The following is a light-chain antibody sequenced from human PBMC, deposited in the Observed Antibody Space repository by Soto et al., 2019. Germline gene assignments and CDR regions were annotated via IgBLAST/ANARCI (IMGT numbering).Light chain of an antibody. V-gene: IGKV4-1*01. CDR3: HQSYSAPPT. Sequence: DIVMTQSPDSLTVSLGERATINCKSSQSVSHSSDSKSYLAWYQQKPGQAPKLLIYWASTRESGVPDRFSAGGSCTDFTLTISSLQAEDVAVYYCHQSYSAPPTFGQGTKVEI. CDR2: WAS. CDR1: QSVSHSSDSKSY. J-gene: IGKJ1*01.